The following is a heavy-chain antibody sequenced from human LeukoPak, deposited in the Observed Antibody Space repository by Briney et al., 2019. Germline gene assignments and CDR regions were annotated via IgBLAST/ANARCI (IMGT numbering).Heavy chain of an antibody. D-gene: IGHD6-6*01. CDR1: GFSFSSYG. V-gene: IGHV3-30*03. J-gene: IGHJ3*02. CDR3: LSRRDAFDI. Sequence: PGGSLRLSCAASGFSFSSYGMYWVRQAPGKGLEWVAVISYDGSNKYYADSVKGRFTISRDNSKNTLYLQMNSLRAEDTAVYYCLSRRDAFDIWGQGTMVTVSS. CDR2: ISYDGSNK.